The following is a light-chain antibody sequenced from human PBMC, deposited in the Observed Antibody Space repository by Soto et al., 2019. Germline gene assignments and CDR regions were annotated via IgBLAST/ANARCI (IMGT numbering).Light chain of an antibody. V-gene: IGKV3D-11*03. CDR1: QYVGTR. CDR3: NQRQSWHKT. CDR2: YTS. J-gene: IGKJ1*01. Sequence: EIVFTQSPAPLSSSPGETATLSCRASQYVGTRLAWYQHKPGQAPRLIIYYTSIRATGIPARFSGRGSGTDFTLTINSLAREDVAIYYCNQRQSWHKTFGLQTKLDI.